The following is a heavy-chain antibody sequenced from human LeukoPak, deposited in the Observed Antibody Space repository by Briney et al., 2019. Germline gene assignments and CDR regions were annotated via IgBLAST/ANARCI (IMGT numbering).Heavy chain of an antibody. V-gene: IGHV3-23*01. CDR1: GFTFSSYA. CDR3: TRYEGGGRNYYYYGMDV. CDR2: ISGSGGST. D-gene: IGHD3-16*01. Sequence: GGSLRLSCAASGFTFSSYAMSWVRQAPGKGLEWVSAISGSGGSTYYADSVKGRFTISRDNSKNTLYLQMNSLKTEDTAVYYCTRYEGGGRNYYYYGMDVWGQGTTVTVSS. J-gene: IGHJ6*02.